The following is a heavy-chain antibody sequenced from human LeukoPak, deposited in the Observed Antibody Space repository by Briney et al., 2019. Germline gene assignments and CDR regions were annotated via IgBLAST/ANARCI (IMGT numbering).Heavy chain of an antibody. V-gene: IGHV3-7*03. CDR3: TTDFYYYDTNGYYY. CDR2: IRGDESRK. D-gene: IGHD3-22*01. J-gene: IGHJ4*02. CDR1: DFSFSNYW. Sequence: GGSLRLSCTASDFSFSNYWMTWLRQAPGKGLEWVANIRGDESRKYYLDSVTGRFTISRDSAKNSLYLQMNSLKTEDTAVYYCTTDFYYYDTNGYYYWGQGTLVTVSS.